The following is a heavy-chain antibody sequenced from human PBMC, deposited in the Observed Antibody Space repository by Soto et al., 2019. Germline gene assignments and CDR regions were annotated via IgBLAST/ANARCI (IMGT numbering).Heavy chain of an antibody. CDR3: ATSYGSGSAHFDY. CDR1: GGTFTSYT. CDR2: IIPILRMA. D-gene: IGHD3-10*01. Sequence: QVQLVQSGAEVKMPGSSVKVSCTASGGTFTSYTFSWVRQVPGQGIEWMGRIIPILRMADFAQKSLGRVTINEDESTSTVYMKLSSLRSEDTAVYYCATSYGSGSAHFDYWGQGTRVTVS. V-gene: IGHV1-69*02. J-gene: IGHJ4*02.